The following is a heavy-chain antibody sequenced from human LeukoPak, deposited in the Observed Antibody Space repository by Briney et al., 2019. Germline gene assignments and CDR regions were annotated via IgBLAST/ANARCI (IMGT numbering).Heavy chain of an antibody. D-gene: IGHD3-16*01. CDR1: GFTFSTYA. CDR2: ISGSGGTT. CDR3: AKDGVGGYFDY. Sequence: GGSLRLSCAASGFTFSTYAMSWVRRAPGKGLEWVSAISGSGGTTYYADSVKGRFTISRDNSKNTLYLQMNSLRAEDTAVYYCAKDGVGGYFDYWGQGNLVTVSS. J-gene: IGHJ4*02. V-gene: IGHV3-23*01.